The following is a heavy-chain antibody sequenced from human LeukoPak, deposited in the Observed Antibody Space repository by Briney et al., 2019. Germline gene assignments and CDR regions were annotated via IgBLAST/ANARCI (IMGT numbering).Heavy chain of an antibody. Sequence: GESLKISCKGSGYSFTSYWIGWVRQMPGKGLEWMGIIYLGDSDTRYSPSFQGQVTISADKSISTAYLQWSSLKASDTAMYYCARHVQEYYDSSGYYPLPDYWGQGTLVTVSS. CDR3: ARHVQEYYDSSGYYPLPDY. CDR1: GYSFTSYW. CDR2: IYLGDSDT. V-gene: IGHV5-51*01. J-gene: IGHJ4*02. D-gene: IGHD3-22*01.